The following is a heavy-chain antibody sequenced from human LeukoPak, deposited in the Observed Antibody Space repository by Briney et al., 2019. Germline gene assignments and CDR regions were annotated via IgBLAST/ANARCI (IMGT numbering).Heavy chain of an antibody. V-gene: IGHV3-30-3*01. CDR2: ISYDGSNK. CDR3: ARDPDSNWVFDY. J-gene: IGHJ4*02. CDR1: GFTFSSYA. Sequence: GSLRLSCAASGFTFSSYAMHWVRQAPGKGLEWVAVISYDGSNKYYADSVKGRFTISRDNAKNSLYLQMNSLRAEDTAVYYCARDPDSNWVFDYWGQGTLVTVSS. D-gene: IGHD4-11*01.